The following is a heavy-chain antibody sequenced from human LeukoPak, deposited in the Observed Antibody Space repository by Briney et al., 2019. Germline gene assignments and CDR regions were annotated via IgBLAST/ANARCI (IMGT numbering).Heavy chain of an antibody. CDR2: IIPIFGIA. Sequence: SVKVSCKASGGTFSSYAISWVRQAPGQGLEWMGRIIPIFGIANYAQKFQGRVTITPDKSTSTAYMELSSLRSEDTAVYYCARGGGYYSIPFDYWGQGTLVTVSS. D-gene: IGHD3-22*01. CDR1: GGTFSSYA. CDR3: ARGGGYYSIPFDY. V-gene: IGHV1-69*04. J-gene: IGHJ4*02.